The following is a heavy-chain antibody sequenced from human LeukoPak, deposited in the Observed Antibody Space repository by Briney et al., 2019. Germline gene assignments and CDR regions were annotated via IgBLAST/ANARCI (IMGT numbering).Heavy chain of an antibody. CDR1: GGSISGYY. CDR3: ARAATAATILDY. J-gene: IGHJ4*02. Sequence: PSETLSLTCTVSGGSISGYYWSWIRQPPGKGLEWIAFIDYSGSTNYNPSLKSRVTMSIDTSKNQFSLNLSSVTAADTAVYYCARAATAATILDYWGQGTLVTVSS. CDR2: IDYSGST. D-gene: IGHD5-12*01. V-gene: IGHV4-59*01.